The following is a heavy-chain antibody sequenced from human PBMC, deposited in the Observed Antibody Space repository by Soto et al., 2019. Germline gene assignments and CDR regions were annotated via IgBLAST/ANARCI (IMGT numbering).Heavy chain of an antibody. CDR3: ARRSSGWYFDY. V-gene: IGHV3-23*01. CDR1: GFTFSSYA. J-gene: IGHJ4*02. Sequence: EVQLLESGGGLVQPGGSLRLSCAASGFTFSSYAMSWVRQAPGKGLEWVSVISGSGGSTYYADSVKGRFTISRDNSKNTLYVQINSLRAEDTAVYYCARRSSGWYFDYWGQGTLVTVSS. D-gene: IGHD6-19*01. CDR2: ISGSGGST.